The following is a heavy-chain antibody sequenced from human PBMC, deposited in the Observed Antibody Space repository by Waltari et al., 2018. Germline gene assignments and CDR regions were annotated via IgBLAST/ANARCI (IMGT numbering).Heavy chain of an antibody. J-gene: IGHJ6*02. CDR3: ARDRSLYDILTGYYYGMDV. CDR2: ISSSSSYI. V-gene: IGHV3-21*01. Sequence: EVQLVESGGGLVKPGGSLRLSCAASGFTFSSYSMNRVRPAPGTGLEWVSSISSSSSYIYYADSVKGRFTISRDNAKNSLYLQMNSLRAEDTAVYYCARDRSLYDILTGYYYGMDVWGQGTTVTVSS. CDR1: GFTFSSYS. D-gene: IGHD3-9*01.